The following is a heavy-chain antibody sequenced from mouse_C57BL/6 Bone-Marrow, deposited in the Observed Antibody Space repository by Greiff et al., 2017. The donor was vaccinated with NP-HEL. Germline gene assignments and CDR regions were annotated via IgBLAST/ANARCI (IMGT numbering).Heavy chain of an antibody. D-gene: IGHD1-1*01. Sequence: VKLVESGAELARPGASVKLSCKASGYTFTSYGISWVKQRTGQGLEWIGEIYPRSGNTYYNEKFKGKATLTADKSSSTAYMELRSLTSEDSAVYFCPTVRYYFDYWGQGTTLTVSS. CDR3: PTVRYYFDY. CDR2: IYPRSGNT. V-gene: IGHV1-81*01. J-gene: IGHJ2*01. CDR1: GYTFTSYG.